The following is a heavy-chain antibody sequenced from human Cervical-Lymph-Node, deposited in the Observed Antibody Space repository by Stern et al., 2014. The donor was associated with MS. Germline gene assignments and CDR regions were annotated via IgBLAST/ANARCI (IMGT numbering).Heavy chain of an antibody. CDR3: ARGSRAPSQLILDS. Sequence: EVHLVESGGGLVNRGGSLRLSCAASGFNFNVYAMSWVRQAPGKGLEWVSSISYSSTYIYNADSVKGRFTISRDNAKNSLHLQMNSLRAEDTAIYYCARGSRAPSQLILDSWGQGTLVTVSS. CDR1: GFNFNVYA. CDR2: ISYSSTYI. J-gene: IGHJ4*02. D-gene: IGHD3-9*01. V-gene: IGHV3-21*01.